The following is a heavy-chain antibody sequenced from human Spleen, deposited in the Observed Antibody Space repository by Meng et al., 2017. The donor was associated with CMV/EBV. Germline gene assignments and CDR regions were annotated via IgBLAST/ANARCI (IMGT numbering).Heavy chain of an antibody. J-gene: IGHJ4*02. CDR1: GFTFSTYS. V-gene: IGHV3-21*01. CDR2: ISSNSKYK. CDR3: ARVYCSGGSCYFDY. Sequence: GESLKISCAASGFTFSTYSLNWVRQAPGKGLEWVSSISSNSKYKFYADSVKGRFTISRDNAKNSLYLQMNSLRAEDTAVYYCARVYCSGGSCYFDYWGQGTLVTVSS. D-gene: IGHD2-15*01.